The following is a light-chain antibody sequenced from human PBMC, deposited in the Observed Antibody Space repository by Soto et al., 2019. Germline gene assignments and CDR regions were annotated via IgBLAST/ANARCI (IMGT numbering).Light chain of an antibody. CDR1: QSVLYSSNNKNY. Sequence: DIVMTQFPDSLAVSLGETATINCISSQSVLYSSNNKNYLAWYQQKPGQPPKLLIYWASTRESGVPDRFSGSGSGTDFTLTISNLQAEDVAVYYCQQYNNWPPTSGQGNKV. CDR2: WAS. J-gene: IGKJ1*01. CDR3: QQYNNWPPT. V-gene: IGKV4-1*01.